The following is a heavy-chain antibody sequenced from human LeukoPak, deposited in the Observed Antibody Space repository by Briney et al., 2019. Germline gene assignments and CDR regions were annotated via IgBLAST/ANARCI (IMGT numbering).Heavy chain of an antibody. J-gene: IGHJ6*02. CDR2: IYYSGST. CDR1: GGSISSGGYY. V-gene: IGHV4-31*03. Sequence: SETLSLTCTVSGGSISSGGYYWSWIRQHPGKGLEWIGYIYYSGSTYYNPSLKSRFSISEDTSKNQFSLKLSSVTAADTAVYYCARAVRYCSSTSGRPLNGMDVWGQGTTVTVSS. CDR3: ARAVRYCSSTSGRPLNGMDV. D-gene: IGHD2-2*01.